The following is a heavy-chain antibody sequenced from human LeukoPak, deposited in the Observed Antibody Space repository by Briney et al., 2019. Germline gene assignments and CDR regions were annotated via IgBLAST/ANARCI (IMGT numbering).Heavy chain of an antibody. J-gene: IGHJ5*02. CDR3: ARGVDTAVVSGGYNWFDP. CDR2: IYTSGNT. V-gene: IGHV4-4*07. Sequence: SETLSLTCTVSGGSISSYYWSWIRQPAGKGLEWIGHIYTSGNTNYNPSLKSRATMSVDTSKNQFSLKLSSVTAADTAVYYCARGVDTAVVSGGYNWFDPWGQGTLVTVSS. CDR1: GGSISSYY. D-gene: IGHD5-18*01.